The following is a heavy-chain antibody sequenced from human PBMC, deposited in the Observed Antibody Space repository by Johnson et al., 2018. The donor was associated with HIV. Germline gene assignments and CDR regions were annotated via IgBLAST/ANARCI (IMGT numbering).Heavy chain of an antibody. CDR3: ARERIYGDDAFDI. D-gene: IGHD4-17*01. Sequence: QVQLVESGGGLVKPGGSLRLSCAASGFTFSDYYMSWIRQAPGKGLEWVSYISSSGSTHYADSVKGRFTISRDKSKNTLYLQMNSLRAEDTAVYYCARERIYGDDAFDIWGQGTMVTVSS. CDR2: ISSSGST. V-gene: IGHV3-11*06. CDR1: GFTFSDYY. J-gene: IGHJ3*02.